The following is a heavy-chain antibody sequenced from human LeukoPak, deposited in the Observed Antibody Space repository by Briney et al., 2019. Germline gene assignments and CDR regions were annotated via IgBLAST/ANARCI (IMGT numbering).Heavy chain of an antibody. CDR1: GFAFNYYT. D-gene: IGHD3-22*01. J-gene: IGHJ1*01. V-gene: IGHV3-21*01. CDR2: ISSSSSYI. CDR3: ARGGRGYYDTSGQVGDFQH. Sequence: GGSLRLSCAASGFAFNYYTMNWVRQAPGKGLEWVSSISSSSSYIYYADSVRGRFTISRDNAKNSLFLQMNSLRAEDTAVYYCARGGRGYYDTSGQVGDFQHWGQGTLVTVSS.